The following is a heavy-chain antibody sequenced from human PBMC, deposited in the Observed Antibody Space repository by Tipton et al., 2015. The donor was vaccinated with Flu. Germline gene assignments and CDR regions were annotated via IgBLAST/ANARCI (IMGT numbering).Heavy chain of an antibody. CDR1: GGTFSSYA. J-gene: IGHJ4*02. D-gene: IGHD2-2*01. CDR2: IIPIFGTA. Sequence: QSGAEVKKPGSSVKVSCKASGGTFSSYAISWVRQAPGQGLEWMGGIIPIFGTANYAQKFQGRVTITADKSTSTAYMELSSLRSEDTAVYYCARGRIDCSSTSCSPYYFDYWGQGTLVTVSS. CDR3: ARGRIDCSSTSCSPYYFDY. V-gene: IGHV1-69*06.